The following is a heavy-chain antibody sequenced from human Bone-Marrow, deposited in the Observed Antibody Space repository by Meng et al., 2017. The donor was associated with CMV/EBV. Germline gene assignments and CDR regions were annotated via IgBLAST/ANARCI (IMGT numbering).Heavy chain of an antibody. V-gene: IGHV3-66*02. D-gene: IGHD1-7*01. CDR2: IYSGGST. CDR1: GFTVSSNY. J-gene: IGHJ6*02. CDR3: ARDTKLPYSYYYGMDV. Sequence: GESLKISCAASGFTVSSNYMSWVRQAPGKGLEWVSVIYSGGSTYYADSVKGRFTISRDNSKNTLYLQMNSLRAEDTAVYYCARDTKLPYSYYYGMDVWGQGTTVTVS.